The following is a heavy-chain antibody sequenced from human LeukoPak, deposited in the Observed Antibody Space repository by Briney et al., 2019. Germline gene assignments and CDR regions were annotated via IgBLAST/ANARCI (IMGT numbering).Heavy chain of an antibody. CDR3: ARQAYCGGDCYFNYGMDV. CDR1: GYSFINYW. V-gene: IGHV5-51*01. J-gene: IGHJ6*02. CDR2: IYPSDSDT. Sequence: GESLKISCKGSGYSFINYWIGWVRQMPGKGLEWMGIIYPSDSDTRYSPSFQGQVTISADKSISTAYLQWSSLKASDTAIYYCARQAYCGGDCYFNYGMDVRGQGTTVTVSS. D-gene: IGHD2-21*02.